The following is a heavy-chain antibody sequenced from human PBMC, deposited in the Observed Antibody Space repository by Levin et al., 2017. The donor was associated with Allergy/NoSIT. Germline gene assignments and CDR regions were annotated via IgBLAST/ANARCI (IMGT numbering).Heavy chain of an antibody. V-gene: IGHV3-30*18. CDR2: ISYDGSNK. D-gene: IGHD3-3*01. J-gene: IGHJ6*03. Sequence: LSLTCAASGFTFSSYGMHWVRQAPGKGLEWVAVISYDGSNKYYADSVKGRFTISRDNSKNTLYLQMNSLRAEDTAVYYCAKDSSNSITIFGVVISYYYYYMDVWGKGTTVTVSS. CDR3: AKDSSNSITIFGVVISYYYYYMDV. CDR1: GFTFSSYG.